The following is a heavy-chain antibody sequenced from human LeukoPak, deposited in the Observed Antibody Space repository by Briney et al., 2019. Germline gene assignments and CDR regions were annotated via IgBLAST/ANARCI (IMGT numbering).Heavy chain of an antibody. Sequence: PGGSLRLSCAASGFTFSSYAMSWVRQAPGKGLEWVSFISPSGDRTSNADSVKGRFTLSRDNTRNTLYLQMNSLRDEDTGVYYCAIMHGYYDGSGFWVQWGQGTLVTVSS. CDR3: AIMHGYYDGSGFWVQ. J-gene: IGHJ4*02. CDR1: GFTFSSYA. CDR2: ISPSGDRT. V-gene: IGHV3-23*01. D-gene: IGHD3-22*01.